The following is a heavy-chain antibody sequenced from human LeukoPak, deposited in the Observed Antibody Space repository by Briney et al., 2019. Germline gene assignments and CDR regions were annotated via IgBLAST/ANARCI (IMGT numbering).Heavy chain of an antibody. Sequence: PGGSLRLSCAASGFTFSSYAMSWVRQAPGKGLERVSAISGSGGSTYYADSVKDRSTISRDNSKNTLYLQMNSLRAEDTAVYYCAKSRETDYGDYSYYYYGMDVWSQGTTVTVSS. V-gene: IGHV3-23*01. CDR1: GFTFSSYA. D-gene: IGHD4-17*01. CDR2: ISGSGGST. J-gene: IGHJ6*02. CDR3: AKSRETDYGDYSYYYYGMDV.